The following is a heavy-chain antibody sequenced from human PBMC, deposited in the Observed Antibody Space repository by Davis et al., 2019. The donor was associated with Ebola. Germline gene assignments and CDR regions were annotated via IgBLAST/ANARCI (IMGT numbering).Heavy chain of an antibody. CDR2: IKQDGSEK. J-gene: IGHJ5*02. CDR1: GFTFSSYG. CDR3: ARERYGALWFDP. V-gene: IGHV3-7*01. Sequence: GGSLRLSCAASGFTFSSYGMSWVRQAPGKGLEWVANIKQDGSEKYYVDSVTGRFTISRDNAKNSLYLQMNSLRAEDTAVYYCARERYGALWFDPWGQGTLVTVSS. D-gene: IGHD4-17*01.